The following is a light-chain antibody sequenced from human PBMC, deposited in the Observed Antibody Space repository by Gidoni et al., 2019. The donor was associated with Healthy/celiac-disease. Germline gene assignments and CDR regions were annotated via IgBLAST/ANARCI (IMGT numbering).Light chain of an antibody. J-gene: IGLJ3*02. V-gene: IGLV2-14*03. Sequence: SALTQPASASGSPRQSITIPCTGTSSDVGGYNYVSGYQQHPGKAPKLMICDVSNRPSGVSNRFSGSKSGNTASLTISGLQAEDEADYYCSSYTSSSTLEVFGGGTKLTVL. CDR1: SSDVGGYNY. CDR2: DVS. CDR3: SSYTSSSTLEV.